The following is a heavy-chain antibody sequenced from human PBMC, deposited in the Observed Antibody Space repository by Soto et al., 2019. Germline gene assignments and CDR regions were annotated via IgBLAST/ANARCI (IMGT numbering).Heavy chain of an antibody. CDR3: ARTPTDDFWSDNPFYYYYGMDV. CDR1: GGSVSSYC. Sequence: QVQLQESGPGLVKPSETLSLTCTVSGGSVSSYCWSWIRQPPGKGLEWIGYIYYSGSTNYNPSLKSRVTISVDTSKNQFSLKLSSVTAADTAVYYCARTPTDDFWSDNPFYYYYGMDVWGQGTTVTVSS. J-gene: IGHJ6*02. D-gene: IGHD3-3*01. V-gene: IGHV4-59*02. CDR2: IYYSGST.